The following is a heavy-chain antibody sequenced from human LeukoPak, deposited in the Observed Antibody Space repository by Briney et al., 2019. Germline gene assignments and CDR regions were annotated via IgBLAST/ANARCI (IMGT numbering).Heavy chain of an antibody. D-gene: IGHD6-19*01. V-gene: IGHV1-18*01. J-gene: IGHJ4*02. CDR1: GSTFTTIA. CDR3: ARDRQWLLFHYFDY. Sequence: ASVKLSCKTSGSTFTTIAINWVRQAPGQGPEWLGWISPYNGNTKYAQYFQGRLTLSTDTSTNTAFMELTSLRSDDTGVYYCARDRQWLLFHYFDYWGQGTLVTVSS. CDR2: ISPYNGNT.